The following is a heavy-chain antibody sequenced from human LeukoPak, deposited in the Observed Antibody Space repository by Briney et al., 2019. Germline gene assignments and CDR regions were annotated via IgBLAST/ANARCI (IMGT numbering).Heavy chain of an antibody. CDR3: ARRIAGSGSDY. J-gene: IGHJ4*02. D-gene: IGHD2-15*01. Sequence: GESLKISCKGSGNSFASYWIGWVRQMPGKGLEWMGIIYPDDSDTRYSPSFQGQVTITAGKSISTAYLQWNSLKASDTAMYFCARRIAGSGSDYWGQGTLVTVSS. CDR1: GNSFASYW. V-gene: IGHV5-51*01. CDR2: IYPDDSDT.